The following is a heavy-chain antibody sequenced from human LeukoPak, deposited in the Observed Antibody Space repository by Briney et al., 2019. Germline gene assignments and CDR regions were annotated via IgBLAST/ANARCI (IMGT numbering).Heavy chain of an antibody. CDR1: GGSISSYY. V-gene: IGHV4-4*09. Sequence: PSETLSLTCPVSGGSISSYYWSWIRQPPGKGLEWIGYIYTSGSTNYNPSLKSRVTISVDTSKNQFSLKLSSVTAADTAVYYCARHAVAGLFDYWGQGTLVTVSS. CDR3: ARHAVAGLFDY. D-gene: IGHD6-19*01. J-gene: IGHJ4*02. CDR2: IYTSGST.